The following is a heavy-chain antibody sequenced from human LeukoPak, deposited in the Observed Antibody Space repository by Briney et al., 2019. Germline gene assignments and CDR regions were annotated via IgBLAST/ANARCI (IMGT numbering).Heavy chain of an antibody. CDR2: INPSGGST. Sequence: ASVSVSCKPSGYTFTHYYIHWVRQAPGQGLEWMGIINPSGGSTSYAQKFQGRVTMTRDMSTSTVYMELSSLRSEDTAVYYCARAKGYSYGNFDIWGQGTMVTVSS. J-gene: IGHJ3*02. V-gene: IGHV1-46*01. CDR1: GYTFTHYY. D-gene: IGHD5-18*01. CDR3: ARAKGYSYGNFDI.